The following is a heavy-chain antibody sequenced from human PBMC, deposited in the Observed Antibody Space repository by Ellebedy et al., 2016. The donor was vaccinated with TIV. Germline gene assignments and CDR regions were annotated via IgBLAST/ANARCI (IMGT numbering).Heavy chain of an antibody. CDR1: GDSISSGDLY. Sequence: MPSETLSLTCTVSGDSISSGDLYWSWIRQHPGKDLEWIGYIYHSGRAYYNPSLKSRIAISLETSKNQFSLKLRSVTAADTAVYYCARGIKDSSGFFYWYFDLWGRGTLVTVSS. CDR3: ARGIKDSSGFFYWYFDL. D-gene: IGHD3-22*01. J-gene: IGHJ2*01. CDR2: IYHSGRA. V-gene: IGHV4-31*03.